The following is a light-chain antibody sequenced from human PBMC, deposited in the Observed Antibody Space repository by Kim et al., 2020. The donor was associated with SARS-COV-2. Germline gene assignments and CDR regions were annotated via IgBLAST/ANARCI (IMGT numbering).Light chain of an antibody. CDR1: QSVSNN. CDR3: QHYNDWPSLT. J-gene: IGKJ4*01. CDR2: GAS. Sequence: PGGQAALPYSASQSVSNNLAWYQHKPGQTPRLLIHGASTRATGVPGRFSGSGSGTEFTLTISSLQSEDVAVYYCQHYNDWPSLTFGGETKVDIK. V-gene: IGKV3-15*01.